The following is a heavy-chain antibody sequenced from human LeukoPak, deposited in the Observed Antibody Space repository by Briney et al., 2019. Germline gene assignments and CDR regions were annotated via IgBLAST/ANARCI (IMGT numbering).Heavy chain of an antibody. D-gene: IGHD4/OR15-4a*01. CDR2: IYYSGSA. CDR1: GGSVNSGTYY. CDR3: ARHLGAKSYYYYMDV. Sequence: SETLSLTCTVSGGSVNSGTYYWSWIRQPPGKGLEWIGNIYYSGSAYYNPSLKSRVTMSVDTSKNQFSLKLSSVTAADTAVYYCARHLGAKSYYYYMDVWGKGTTVTVSS. J-gene: IGHJ6*03. V-gene: IGHV4-39*01.